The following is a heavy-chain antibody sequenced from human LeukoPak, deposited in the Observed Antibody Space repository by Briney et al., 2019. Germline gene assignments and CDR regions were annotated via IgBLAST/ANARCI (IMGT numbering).Heavy chain of an antibody. D-gene: IGHD3-10*01. J-gene: IGHJ6*02. CDR3: ARDYYGSGRVYYYYYGMDV. Sequence: GRSLRLSCAASGFTFSDYYMNWIRQAPGKGLEWVSYISSSGSTIYYADSVKGRFTISRDNAKNSLYPHMNSLRAEDTAVYYCARDYYGSGRVYYYYYGMDVWGQGTTVTVSS. V-gene: IGHV3-11*01. CDR2: ISSSGSTI. CDR1: GFTFSDYY.